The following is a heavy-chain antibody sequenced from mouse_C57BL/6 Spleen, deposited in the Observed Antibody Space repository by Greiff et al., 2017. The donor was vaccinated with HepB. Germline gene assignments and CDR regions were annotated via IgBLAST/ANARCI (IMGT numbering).Heavy chain of an antibody. V-gene: IGHV3-6*01. Sequence: VQLKESGPGLVKPSQSLSLTCSVTGYSITSGYYWNWIRQFPGNKLEWMGYISYDGSNNYNPSLKNRISITRDTSKNQFFLKLNSVTTEDTATYYCARAYDGYYDYAIDYWGQGTSVTVSS. CDR2: ISYDGSN. J-gene: IGHJ4*01. CDR1: GYSITSGYY. D-gene: IGHD2-3*01. CDR3: ARAYDGYYDYAIDY.